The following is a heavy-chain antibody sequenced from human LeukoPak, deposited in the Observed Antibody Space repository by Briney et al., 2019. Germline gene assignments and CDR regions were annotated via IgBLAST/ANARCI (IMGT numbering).Heavy chain of an antibody. J-gene: IGHJ4*02. D-gene: IGHD6-6*01. CDR1: GFTFSSYS. CDR3: ARDSYNDWDSSSSFVY. CDR2: ISSSSSTI. V-gene: IGHV3-48*02. Sequence: AGGSLRLSCAASGFTFSSYSMNWVRQAPGKGLEWVSYISSSSSTIYYADSVKGRFTISRDNAKNSLYLQMNSLRDEDTAVYYCARDSYNDWDSSSSFVYWGQGTLVTVSS.